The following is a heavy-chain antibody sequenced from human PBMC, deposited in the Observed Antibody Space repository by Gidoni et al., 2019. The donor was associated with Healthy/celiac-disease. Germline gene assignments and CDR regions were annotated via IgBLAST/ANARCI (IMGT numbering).Heavy chain of an antibody. D-gene: IGHD3-22*01. CDR2: IKSKTDGGTT. Sequence: ELQLVESGGGLVKPVGSLRLSCAASGFTFSNAWMSWVRQAPGKGLEWVGRIKSKTDGGTTDYAAPVKGRFTISRDDSKNTLYLQMNSLKTEDTAVYYCTTDPYPIIMIDPYDYWGQGTLVTVSS. CDR3: TTDPYPIIMIDPYDY. V-gene: IGHV3-15*01. J-gene: IGHJ4*02. CDR1: GFTFSNAW.